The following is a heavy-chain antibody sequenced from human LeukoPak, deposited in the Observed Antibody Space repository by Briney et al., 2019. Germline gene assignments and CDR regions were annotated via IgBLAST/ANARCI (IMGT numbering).Heavy chain of an antibody. Sequence: ASVKVSCKASGYTFTGYYMHWVRQAPGQGLDWMGWINPNSGGTNYAQKFQGRVTMTRDTSISTAYMELSRLRSDDTAVYYCARHSEWELPTDNWFDPWGQGTLVTVSS. CDR3: ARHSEWELPTDNWFDP. J-gene: IGHJ5*02. CDR1: GYTFTGYY. V-gene: IGHV1-2*02. D-gene: IGHD1-26*01. CDR2: INPNSGGT.